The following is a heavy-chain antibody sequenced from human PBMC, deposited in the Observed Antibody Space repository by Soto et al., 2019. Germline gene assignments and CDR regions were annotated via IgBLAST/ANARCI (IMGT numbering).Heavy chain of an antibody. J-gene: IGHJ6*03. CDR1: GGSISSSSYY. CDR2: IYYSGST. Sequence: SETLSLTCTVSGGSISSSSYYWGWIRQPPGKGLEWIGSIYYSGSTYYNPSLKSRVTISVDTSKNQFSLKLSSVTAADTAVYYCARLLGQPYYYYMDVWGKGTTVTVSS. V-gene: IGHV4-39*01. CDR3: ARLLGQPYYYYMDV. D-gene: IGHD2-8*02.